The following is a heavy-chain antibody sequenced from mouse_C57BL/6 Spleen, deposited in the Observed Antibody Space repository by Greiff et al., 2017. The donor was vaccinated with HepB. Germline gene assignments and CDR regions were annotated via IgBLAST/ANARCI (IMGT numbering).Heavy chain of an antibody. J-gene: IGHJ4*01. Sequence: EVQLQQSGAELVKPGASVKLSCTASGFNIKDYYMHWVKQRTEQGLEWIGRIDPEDGETKYAAKFQGKATITADTSSNTAYLQLSSLTSEDTAVYYCARGGLRLYYYAMDYWGQGTSVTVSS. CDR3: ARGGLRLYYYAMDY. V-gene: IGHV14-2*01. CDR1: GFNIKDYY. D-gene: IGHD2-4*01. CDR2: IDPEDGET.